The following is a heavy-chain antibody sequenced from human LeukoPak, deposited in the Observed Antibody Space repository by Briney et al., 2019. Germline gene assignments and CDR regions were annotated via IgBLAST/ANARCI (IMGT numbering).Heavy chain of an antibody. Sequence: SETLSLTCTVSGGPISSYYWSWIRQPPGKGLEWIGYIYYSGSTNYNPSLKSRVTISVDTSKNQFSLKLSSVAAADTAVYYCARVSEMATITRAWYFDLWGRGTLVTVSS. J-gene: IGHJ2*01. CDR3: ARVSEMATITRAWYFDL. V-gene: IGHV4-59*01. D-gene: IGHD5-24*01. CDR1: GGPISSYY. CDR2: IYYSGST.